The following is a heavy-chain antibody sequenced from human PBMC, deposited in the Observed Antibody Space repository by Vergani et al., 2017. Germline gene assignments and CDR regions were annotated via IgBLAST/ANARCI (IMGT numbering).Heavy chain of an antibody. CDR1: GGSISSYY. Sequence: QLQESGPGLVKPSETLSLTCTVSGGSISSYYWSWIRQPPGKGLEWIGYIYYSGSTNYNPSLKSRVTISVDTSKNQFSLKLSSVTAADTAVYYCARAYYDILTGYDYWGQGTLVTVSS. V-gene: IGHV4-59*01. J-gene: IGHJ4*02. CDR2: IYYSGST. D-gene: IGHD3-9*01. CDR3: ARAYYDILTGYDY.